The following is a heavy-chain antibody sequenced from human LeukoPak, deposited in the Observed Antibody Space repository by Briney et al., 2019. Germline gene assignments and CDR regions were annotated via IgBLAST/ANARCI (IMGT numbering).Heavy chain of an antibody. V-gene: IGHV1-2*02. CDR2: IYPATGAT. Sequence: ASVKASCKASGYTFTDYYLHWVRQAPGQGLEWMGWIYPATGATEYSRRFQGRVTMTRATSISTAYMELTRLTSDDTAVYYCASVTYSTPSSWDYWGQGTLVSVSS. CDR1: GYTFTDYY. D-gene: IGHD2-2*01. CDR3: ASVTYSTPSSWDY. J-gene: IGHJ4*02.